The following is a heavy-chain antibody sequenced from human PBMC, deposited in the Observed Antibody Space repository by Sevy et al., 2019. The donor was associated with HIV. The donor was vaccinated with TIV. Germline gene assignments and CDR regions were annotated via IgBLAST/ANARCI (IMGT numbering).Heavy chain of an antibody. CDR2: ISSGTNK. CDR3: ARDLPPSATTVAHFDY. D-gene: IGHD4-17*01. CDR1: GFPFSSYE. V-gene: IGHV3-48*03. Sequence: GGSLRLSCAASGFPFSSYEMNWVRQAPGKGLEWVSYISSGTNKYYSDSVRGRFTISRDNAKNSVYLQMNSLRAEDTALYYCARDLPPSATTVAHFDYWGQGTLVTVSS. J-gene: IGHJ4*02.